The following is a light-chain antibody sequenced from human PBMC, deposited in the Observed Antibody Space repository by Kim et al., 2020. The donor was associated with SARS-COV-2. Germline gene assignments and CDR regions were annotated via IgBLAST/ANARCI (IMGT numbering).Light chain of an antibody. CDR1: QSISSH. CDR3: QQSYITPFT. CDR2: AAS. V-gene: IGKV1-39*01. J-gene: IGKJ3*01. Sequence: DIQMTQSPSSLSASVGDRVTITCRTTQSISSHLNWYQQKPGRAPKLLISAASTLQGGVPSRFGGSGSETDFTLTISSLQPEDFATYFCQQSYITPFTFGPGTKVDIK.